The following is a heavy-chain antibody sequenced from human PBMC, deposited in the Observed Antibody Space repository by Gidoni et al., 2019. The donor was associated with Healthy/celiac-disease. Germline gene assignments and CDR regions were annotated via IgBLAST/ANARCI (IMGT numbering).Heavy chain of an antibody. D-gene: IGHD6-6*01. CDR1: GGSISSYY. Sequence: QVQLQESGPGLVKPSETLSLTCPVSGGSISSYYWSWIRQPPGKGLEWIGYIYYSGSTNYNPSLKSRVTISVDTSKNQFSLKLSSVTAADTAVYYCARGVMSSSYYFDYWGQGTLVTVSS. V-gene: IGHV4-59*01. CDR3: ARGVMSSSYYFDY. CDR2: IYYSGST. J-gene: IGHJ4*02.